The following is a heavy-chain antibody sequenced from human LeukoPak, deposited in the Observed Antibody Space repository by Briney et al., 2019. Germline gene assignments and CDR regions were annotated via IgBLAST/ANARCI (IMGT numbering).Heavy chain of an antibody. CDR3: AKDILYDILTGAFDY. Sequence: GGSLRLSCAASGLTFDDYAMHWVRQAPGKGLEWVSGISWNSGSIGYADSVKGRFTISRDNAKNSLYLQMNSLRAEDTALYYCAKDILYDILTGAFDYWGQGTLVTVSS. V-gene: IGHV3-9*01. J-gene: IGHJ4*02. CDR2: ISWNSGSI. CDR1: GLTFDDYA. D-gene: IGHD3-9*01.